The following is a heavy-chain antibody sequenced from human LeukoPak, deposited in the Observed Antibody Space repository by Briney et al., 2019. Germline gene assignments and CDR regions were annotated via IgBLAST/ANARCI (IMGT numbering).Heavy chain of an antibody. J-gene: IGHJ3*02. CDR3: ARGRPLGYCSSTSCPDAFDI. CDR1: GFTFDDYT. V-gene: IGHV3-9*01. D-gene: IGHD2-2*01. Sequence: SGRSLRLSCAASGFTFDDYTMHWVRQAPGKGLEWVSGISWNSGSIGYADSVKGRFTISRDNSKNTLYLQMNSLRAEDTAVYYCARGRPLGYCSSTSCPDAFDIWGQGTMVTVSS. CDR2: ISWNSGSI.